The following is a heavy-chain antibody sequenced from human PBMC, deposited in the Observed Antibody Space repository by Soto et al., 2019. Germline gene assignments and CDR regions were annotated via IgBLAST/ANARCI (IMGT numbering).Heavy chain of an antibody. V-gene: IGHV1-69*01. Sequence: QVQLVQSGAEVKTPGSSVKVSCKASGGTFSSYAISSVLQAPGQGIEWMGGTILIFGTANYAQKFQGRATITPDESTSTAYTELRSLSSEDTAVYYCARAEYSSSAELGAYYYGMDVWGKVTTVTVCS. D-gene: IGHD6-6*01. CDR3: ARAEYSSSAELGAYYYGMDV. CDR1: GGTFSSYA. J-gene: IGHJ6*04. CDR2: TILIFGTA.